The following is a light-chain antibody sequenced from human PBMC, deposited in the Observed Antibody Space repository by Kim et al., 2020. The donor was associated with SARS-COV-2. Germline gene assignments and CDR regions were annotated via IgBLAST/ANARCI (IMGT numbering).Light chain of an antibody. CDR3: QQYNNWPSHT. V-gene: IGKV3-15*01. J-gene: IGKJ2*01. CDR1: QTVSSN. CDR2: GAS. Sequence: EIVMTQSPATRSVSPGERATLSCRASQTVSSNLAWYQQKPGQAPRLLIYGASTRAIGIPARFSGSGSGTEFTLTISSLQSEDFAVYYCQQYNNWPSHTFGQGTKLEI.